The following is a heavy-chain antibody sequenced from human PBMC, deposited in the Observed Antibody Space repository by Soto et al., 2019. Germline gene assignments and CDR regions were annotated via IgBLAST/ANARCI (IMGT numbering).Heavy chain of an antibody. CDR2: ISGGGGRI. D-gene: IGHD2-2*01. Sequence: EVQLLESGGGLVQPGGSLRLSCAASGFTFSNYDMSWVLQAPGKGLEWVSTISGGGGRIYYADSVKGRFTISRDNSKNTPYMQRNSLRAEDTAVYYCAKRPASLVCFDYWGQGTLVTVSS. CDR3: AKRPASLVCFDY. V-gene: IGHV3-23*01. CDR1: GFTFSNYD. J-gene: IGHJ4*02.